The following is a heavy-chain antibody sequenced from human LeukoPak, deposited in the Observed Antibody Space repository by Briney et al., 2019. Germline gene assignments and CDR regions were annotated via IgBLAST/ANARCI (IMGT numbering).Heavy chain of an antibody. V-gene: IGHV3-7*05. J-gene: IGHJ4*02. CDR3: ARAYYGTTRCYEPFDY. Sequence: PGGSLRLSCAASGFTFSSYWMSWVRQAPGKGLEWVANIKQDGSEKYYVDSVKGRFTISRDNAKKSLYLQMNSLRAEDTAVYYCARAYYGTTRCYEPFDYWGQGTLVTVSS. D-gene: IGHD2-2*01. CDR1: GFTFSSYW. CDR2: IKQDGSEK.